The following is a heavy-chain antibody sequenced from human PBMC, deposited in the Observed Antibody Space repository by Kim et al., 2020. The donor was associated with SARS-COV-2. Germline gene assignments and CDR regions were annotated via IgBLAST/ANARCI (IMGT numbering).Heavy chain of an antibody. CDR3: ARDDSSGYYYFDY. J-gene: IGHJ4*02. D-gene: IGHD3-22*01. V-gene: IGHV3-7*01. CDR2: MKEDGSEK. Sequence: GGSLRLSCEASGFTFTSYWMSWVRQAPGKGLEWVANMKEDGSEKYYVDSVKGRFTISRDNAKNSLYLQMNSLRAEDTAVYYCARDDSSGYYYFDYWCQGT. CDR1: GFTFTSYW.